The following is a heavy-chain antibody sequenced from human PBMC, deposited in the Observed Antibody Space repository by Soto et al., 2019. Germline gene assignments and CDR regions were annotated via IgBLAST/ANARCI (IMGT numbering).Heavy chain of an antibody. CDR2: KYYSGAT. CDR3: ARGRPNYFYYGLDV. J-gene: IGHJ6*02. V-gene: IGHV4-30-4*01. CDR1: GGSIKSDYY. Sequence: LSLTCTVSGGSIKSDYYLSCVRQPPGGGLEWMGYKYYSGATDSDPSLEARVSFSVDTSKNQFFLNLTSVTVADTAVYYCARGRPNYFYYGLDVWGPGIPVTVSS.